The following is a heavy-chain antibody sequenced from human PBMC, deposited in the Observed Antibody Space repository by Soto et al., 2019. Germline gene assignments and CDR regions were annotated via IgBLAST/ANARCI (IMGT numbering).Heavy chain of an antibody. CDR3: AILRGYDYGFYCDF. V-gene: IGHV4-39*01. Sequence: QLQLQESGPGLVKPSETLSLTCTVYGGSISSGSYYWSWLRQPPGKGLEWIGNIYYSGSTFYNPALKSRVTYSVDTSKTPSSLTLSSVSAADTGVYDCAILRGYDYGFYCDFWGQGSLVTVSS. CDR2: IYYSGST. J-gene: IGHJ4*02. D-gene: IGHD5-12*01. CDR1: GGSISSGSYY.